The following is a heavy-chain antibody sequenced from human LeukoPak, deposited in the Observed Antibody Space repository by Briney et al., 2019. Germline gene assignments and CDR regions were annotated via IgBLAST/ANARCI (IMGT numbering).Heavy chain of an antibody. V-gene: IGHV3-23*01. CDR3: ATHYSGGGGSYYYYGMDV. D-gene: IGHD6-19*01. CDR2: ISGSGGST. CDR1: GFTFSSYA. Sequence: GGSLRLSCAASGFTFSSYAMSWVRQAPGKGLEWVSAISGSGGSTYYADSVKGRFTISRDNSKNTLYPQMNSLRAEDTAVYYCATHYSGGGGSYYYYGMDVWGQGTTVTVSS. J-gene: IGHJ6*02.